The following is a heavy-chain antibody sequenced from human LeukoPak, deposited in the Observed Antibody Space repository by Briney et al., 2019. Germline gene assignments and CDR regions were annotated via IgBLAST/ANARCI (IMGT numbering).Heavy chain of an antibody. J-gene: IGHJ6*03. CDR3: ARAEEDIVVVPAAETNFYYYYYMDV. Sequence: PGGSLRLSCAASGFTFSSYEMNWVRQAPGKGLEWVSSISSSSSYIYYADSVKGRFTISRDNAKNSLYLQMNSLRAEDTAVYYCARAEEDIVVVPAAETNFYYYYYMDVWGKGTTVTISS. CDR1: GFTFSSYE. CDR2: ISSSSSYI. D-gene: IGHD2-2*01. V-gene: IGHV3-21*01.